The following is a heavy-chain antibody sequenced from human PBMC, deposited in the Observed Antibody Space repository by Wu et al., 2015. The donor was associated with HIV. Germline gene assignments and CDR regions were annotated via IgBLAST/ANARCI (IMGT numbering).Heavy chain of an antibody. CDR1: GFTFTSSA. CDR2: IVVGSGNT. V-gene: IGHV1-58*02. CDR3: AAPSTITPHTSYYYYGMDV. Sequence: QMQLVQSGPEVKKPGTSVKVSCKASGFTFTSSAMQWVRQARGQRLEWIGWIVVGSGNTNYAQKFQERVTITRDMSTSTAYMELSSLRSEDTAVYYCAAPSTITPHTSYYYYGMDVWGQGTTVTVSS. D-gene: IGHD3-9*01. J-gene: IGHJ6*02.